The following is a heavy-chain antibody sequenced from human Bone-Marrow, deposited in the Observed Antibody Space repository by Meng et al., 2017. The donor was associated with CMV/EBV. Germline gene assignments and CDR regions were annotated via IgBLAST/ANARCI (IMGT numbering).Heavy chain of an antibody. Sequence: SGPTLVKPTQPLTLTCTFSGFSLSTSGMRVSWIRQSPGKALEWLARVDWGDAEFYSPSLETRLTISKDTSKNQVVFTMGKMDPVDTGTYYWARTAVAGRGAYYFDFWGQGTLVTVSS. D-gene: IGHD6-13*01. CDR2: VDWGDAE. CDR1: GFSLSTSGMR. CDR3: ARTAVAGRGAYYFDF. J-gene: IGHJ4*02. V-gene: IGHV2-70*04.